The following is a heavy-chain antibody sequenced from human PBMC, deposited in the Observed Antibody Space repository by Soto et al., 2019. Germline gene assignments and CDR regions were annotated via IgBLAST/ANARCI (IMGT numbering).Heavy chain of an antibody. CDR3: ARLASIGLYSMVRGVPIDY. V-gene: IGHV5-51*01. CDR1: GYSFTDYW. Sequence: GESLKISCKGSGYSFTDYWIGWVRQMPGEGLEWLGIIYPGDSETTYRPSFQGQVTISVDKSISTAFLQWSSLKASDTAIYYCARLASIGLYSMVRGVPIDYWGQGTLVTVSS. D-gene: IGHD3-10*01. J-gene: IGHJ4*02. CDR2: IYPGDSET.